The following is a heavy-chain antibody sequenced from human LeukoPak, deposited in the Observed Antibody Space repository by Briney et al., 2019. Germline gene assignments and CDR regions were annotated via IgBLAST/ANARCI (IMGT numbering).Heavy chain of an antibody. V-gene: IGHV3-30-3*01. CDR3: ARDFAESFREPSNKGENYAYYAMDV. J-gene: IGHJ6*02. D-gene: IGHD3-10*01. CDR1: GFAFSGYS. Sequence: GGSLRLSCAASGFAFSGYSMHWVRQAPGKGLEWVAVISYDGHNKDYADSVKGRFTISRDNSKKTLYLQMNTLRGEDTAVYYCARDFAESFREPSNKGENYAYYAMDVWGQGTTVTVSS. CDR2: ISYDGHNK.